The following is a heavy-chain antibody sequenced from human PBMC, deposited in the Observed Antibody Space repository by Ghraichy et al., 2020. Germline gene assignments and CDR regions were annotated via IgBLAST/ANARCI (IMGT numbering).Heavy chain of an antibody. CDR2: IRGSGVST. J-gene: IGHJ5*02. CDR3: GLLLPDYGDWYGFDL. CDR1: GFTFRSYA. D-gene: IGHD4-17*01. V-gene: IGHV3-23*01. Sequence: GGSLRLSCAASGFTFRSYAMSWVRQAPGKGLEWVSTIRGSGVSTSYADSVKGRFTISRDNSKNTLYLQMNSLRAEDTAVYYCGLLLPDYGDWYGFDLWGQGALVTVSS.